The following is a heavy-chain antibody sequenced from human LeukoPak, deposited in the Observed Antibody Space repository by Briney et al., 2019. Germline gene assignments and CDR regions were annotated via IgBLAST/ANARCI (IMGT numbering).Heavy chain of an antibody. CDR1: GYTFTSYD. J-gene: IGHJ4*02. CDR2: MNPNSGNT. D-gene: IGHD3-10*01. V-gene: IGHV1-8*01. Sequence: GASVKVSCKASGYTFTSYDINWVRQATGQGLGWMGWMNPNSGNTGYAQKFQGRVTMTRHTSISTAYMELSSLRSEDTAMYYCARGLLWFGEVFGYWGQGTLVTVSS. CDR3: ARGLLWFGEVFGY.